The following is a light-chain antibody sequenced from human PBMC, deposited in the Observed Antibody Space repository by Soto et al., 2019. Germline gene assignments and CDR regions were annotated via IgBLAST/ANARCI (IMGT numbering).Light chain of an antibody. CDR3: GTWDTKLSAVV. V-gene: IGLV1-51*01. CDR1: SSNVGTNF. J-gene: IGLJ2*01. CDR2: DNS. Sequence: QSVLTQPPSMSATPGQKVTISCSGSSSNVGTNFVSWYQQLPGTAPKLLIFDNSRRPSGIPDRFFGSKSGTSATLGITGPQTGDEAVYYCGTWDTKLSAVVFGGGTKLTVL.